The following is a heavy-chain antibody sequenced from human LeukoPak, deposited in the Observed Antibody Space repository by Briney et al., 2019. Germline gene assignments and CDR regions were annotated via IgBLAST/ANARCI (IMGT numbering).Heavy chain of an antibody. D-gene: IGHD5/OR15-5a*01. V-gene: IGHV3-23*01. CDR3: ARVSTTPYYYYGMDV. CDR1: GFPLSSYD. Sequence: GGSLRLSCAVSGFPLSSYDMSWVRQAPGKGLEWVSVVSKSGSTTHYADSVRGRFTISRDNSKNTLYLQMNSLRADDTAVYYCARVSTTPYYYYGMDVWGQGTTVTVSS. J-gene: IGHJ6*02. CDR2: VSKSGSTT.